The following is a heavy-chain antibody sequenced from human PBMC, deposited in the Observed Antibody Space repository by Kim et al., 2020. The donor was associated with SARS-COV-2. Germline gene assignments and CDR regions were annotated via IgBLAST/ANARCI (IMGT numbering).Heavy chain of an antibody. V-gene: IGHV4-30-4*01. CDR1: GGSISSGDYY. CDR3: ARANYYYGSGSYYLYYYYYGMDV. D-gene: IGHD3-10*01. CDR2: IYYSGST. J-gene: IGHJ6*02. Sequence: SETLSLTCTVSGGSISSGDYYWSWIRQPPGKGLEWIGYIYYSGSTYYNPSLKSRVTISVDTSKNQFSLKLSSVTAADTAVYYCARANYYYGSGSYYLYYYYYGMDVWGQGTTVTVSS.